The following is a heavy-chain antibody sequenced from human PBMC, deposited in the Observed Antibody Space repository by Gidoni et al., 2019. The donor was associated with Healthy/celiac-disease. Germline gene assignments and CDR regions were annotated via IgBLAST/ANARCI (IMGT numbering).Heavy chain of an antibody. D-gene: IGHD2-15*01. V-gene: IGHV3-21*01. CDR3: ARDSTPFRYPRYYFDY. Sequence: EVQLVESGGGLVKPGGSLRPPGAASGFTFISYSRNWVRQAPGKGLEWVSSISSSSSYIYYADSVKGRFTISRDNAKNSLYLQMNSLRAEDTAVYYCARDSTPFRYPRYYFDYWGQGTLVTVSS. CDR1: GFTFISYS. CDR2: ISSSSSYI. J-gene: IGHJ4*02.